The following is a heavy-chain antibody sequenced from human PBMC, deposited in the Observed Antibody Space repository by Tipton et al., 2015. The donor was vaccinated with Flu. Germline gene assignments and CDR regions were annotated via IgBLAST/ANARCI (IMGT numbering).Heavy chain of an antibody. CDR2: INPHSGGT. V-gene: IGHV1-2*02. CDR1: GYTFTGHY. D-gene: IGHD5/OR15-5a*01. CDR3: ARGDVYDPYAFDI. Sequence: LVKPGAEVKMPGASVKVSCKTSGYTFTGHYIHWVRQAPGQGLEWMGWINPHSGGTSYAQNLQVGVTVTRDTSINTAYMELSSLKSDDTAVYYCARGDVYDPYAFDIWGQGTMITVSS. J-gene: IGHJ3*02.